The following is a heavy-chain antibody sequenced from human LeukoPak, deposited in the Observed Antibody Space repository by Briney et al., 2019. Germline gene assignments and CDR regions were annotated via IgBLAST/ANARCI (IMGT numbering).Heavy chain of an antibody. D-gene: IGHD3-22*01. V-gene: IGHV3-23*01. CDR2: ISGSGGST. CDR1: GFTFSSYA. Sequence: GGSLRLSCAASGFTFSSYAMNWVRQAPGTGLEWVSAISGSGGSTYYADSVKGRFTISRDNSKNTLYLQMNSLRAEDTAVYYCAKGNGYYDSSGYYYVGDYYFDYWGQGTLVTVSS. J-gene: IGHJ4*02. CDR3: AKGNGYYDSSGYYYVGDYYFDY.